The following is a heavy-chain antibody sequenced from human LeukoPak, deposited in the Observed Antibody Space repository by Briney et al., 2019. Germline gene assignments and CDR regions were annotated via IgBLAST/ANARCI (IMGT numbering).Heavy chain of an antibody. CDR2: ISSSSSYI. V-gene: IGHV3-21*01. Sequence: GGSLRLSCAASGFTFSSYSMNWVRQAPGKGLEWVSSISSSSSYIYYADSVKGRFTISRDNAKNSLYLQMNSLRAEDTAVYYCARGSITGILYYYCGMDVWGQGTTVTVSS. J-gene: IGHJ6*02. CDR3: ARGSITGILYYYCGMDV. D-gene: IGHD1-20*01. CDR1: GFTFSSYS.